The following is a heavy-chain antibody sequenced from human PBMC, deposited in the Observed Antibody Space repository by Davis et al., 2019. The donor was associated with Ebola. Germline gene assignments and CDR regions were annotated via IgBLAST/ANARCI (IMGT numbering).Heavy chain of an antibody. V-gene: IGHV3-74*01. CDR3: ARVATDWFDP. CDR1: GFTFRTYW. CDR2: INGDATIT. Sequence: PGGSLRLSRKASGFTFRTYWMHWVRHTPGTGLVWVSNINGDATITNYADSVKGRFTISRDNAKNTLYLQMNSLRVEDAGLYSCARVATDWFDPWGQGTLVTVSS. J-gene: IGHJ5*02.